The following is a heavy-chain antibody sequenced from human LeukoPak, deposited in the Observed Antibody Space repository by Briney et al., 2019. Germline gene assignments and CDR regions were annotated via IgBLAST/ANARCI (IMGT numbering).Heavy chain of an antibody. CDR2: IYTSGST. CDR3: ARANSGGLRTGDYYFDY. D-gene: IGHD4-17*01. V-gene: IGHV4-61*02. J-gene: IGHJ4*02. Sequence: PSETLSLTCTVSGGSISSGSYYWSWIRQPAGKGLEWIGRIYTSGSTNYNPSLKSRVTISVDTSKNQFSLKLSSVTAADTAVYYCARANSGGLRTGDYYFDYWGQGTLVTVSS. CDR1: GGSISSGSYY.